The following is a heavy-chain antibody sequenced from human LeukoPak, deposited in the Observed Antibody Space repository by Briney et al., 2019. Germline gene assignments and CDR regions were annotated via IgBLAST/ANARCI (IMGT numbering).Heavy chain of an antibody. CDR1: GGSISSYY. V-gene: IGHV4-59*01. J-gene: IGHJ5*02. CDR2: IYYGGST. Sequence: SETLSLTCTVSGGSISSYYWSWIRQPPGKGLEWIGYIYYGGSTNYNPSLKSRVTISVDTSKNQFSLKLSSVTAADTAVYYCARVETYYYDSSGPNWFDPWGQGTLVTVSS. D-gene: IGHD3-22*01. CDR3: ARVETYYYDSSGPNWFDP.